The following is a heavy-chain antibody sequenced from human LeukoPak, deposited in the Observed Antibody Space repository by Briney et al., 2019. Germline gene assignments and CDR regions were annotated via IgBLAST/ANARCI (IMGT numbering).Heavy chain of an antibody. Sequence: EASVKVSCKASGYTFTSYYMHWVRQAPGQGLEWMGIINPSGGSTSYAQEFQGRVTMTRDMSTSTVYMELSSLRSEDTAVYYCARAVDTAMPKVFWFDPWGQGTLVTVSS. CDR2: INPSGGST. CDR3: ARAVDTAMPKVFWFDP. D-gene: IGHD5-18*01. CDR1: GYTFTSYY. J-gene: IGHJ5*02. V-gene: IGHV1-46*01.